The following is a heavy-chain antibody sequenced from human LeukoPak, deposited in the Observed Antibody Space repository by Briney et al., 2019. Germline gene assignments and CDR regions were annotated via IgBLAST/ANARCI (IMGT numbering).Heavy chain of an antibody. CDR2: IYSGGST. D-gene: IGHD4-17*01. CDR1: GFTVSSNY. Sequence: PGGSLRLSCAASGFTVSSNYMSWVRQAPGKGLEWVSVIYSGGSTYYADSVKGRFTISRDNSKNTLYLQMNSLRAEDTAVYYCARGNYGDYGGAFDIWGQGTMVTVSS. J-gene: IGHJ3*02. V-gene: IGHV3-53*01. CDR3: ARGNYGDYGGAFDI.